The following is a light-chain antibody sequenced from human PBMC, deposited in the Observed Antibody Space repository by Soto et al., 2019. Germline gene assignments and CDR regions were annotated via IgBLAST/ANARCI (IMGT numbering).Light chain of an antibody. V-gene: IGKV3-20*01. J-gene: IGKJ4*01. CDR3: RRYGRSPIA. Sequence: EIVLTQSPGTLSLSPGERATLSCRASQTVSTSYFAWYQQKPGQAPRLLIYATSNRATGIPDRFSGSGSGTDFSLTITRLEPEDFAVYYCRRYGRSPIAVGGGTKVEI. CDR1: QTVSTSY. CDR2: ATS.